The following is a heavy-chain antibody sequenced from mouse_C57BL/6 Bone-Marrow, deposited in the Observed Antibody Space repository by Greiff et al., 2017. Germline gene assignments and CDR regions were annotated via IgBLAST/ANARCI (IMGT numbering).Heavy chain of an antibody. CDR2: INSDGGST. CDR3: ARLGTTVVSDWYFDV. CDR1: EYEFPSHD. J-gene: IGHJ1*03. Sequence: EVHLVESGGGLVQPGESLKLSCESNEYEFPSHDMSWVRKTPEKRLELVAAINSDGGSTYYPDTMERRFIISRDNTKKTLYLQMSSLRSEDTALYYCARLGTTVVSDWYFDVWGTGTTVTVSS. D-gene: IGHD1-1*01. V-gene: IGHV5-2*01.